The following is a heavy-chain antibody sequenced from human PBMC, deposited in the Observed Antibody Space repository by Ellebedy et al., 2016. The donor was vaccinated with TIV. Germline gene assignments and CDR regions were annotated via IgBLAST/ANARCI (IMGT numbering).Heavy chain of an antibody. CDR2: INQDGSVQ. CDR3: ARGPPIAARTSWFDP. Sequence: GGSLRLSXVGSGFTFRSFWMNWVRQAPGKGLEWVARINQDGSVQYYVDSVKGRFAISRDNARNSLYLQMNSLRAEDTAVYYCARGPPIAARTSWFDPWGQGTLVTVSS. V-gene: IGHV3-7*01. J-gene: IGHJ5*02. D-gene: IGHD6-13*01. CDR1: GFTFRSFW.